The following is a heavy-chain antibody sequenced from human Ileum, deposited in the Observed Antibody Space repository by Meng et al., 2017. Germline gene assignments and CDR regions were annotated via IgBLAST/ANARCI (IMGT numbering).Heavy chain of an antibody. V-gene: IGHV4-4*02. CDR2: ISKSGKT. CDR3: ARHLGRSFDY. J-gene: IGHJ4*02. Sequence: QLLRQESGTVRVQPSGTASPACAVFGDSIGNGKGWSWLRQPPGKGLEWIGKISKSGKTVYSPYLKSRVRISLDKSKNQFSLKLTSVTAADTAVYYCARHLGRSFDYWGQGTLVTVSS. D-gene: IGHD3-16*01. CDR1: GDSIGNGKG.